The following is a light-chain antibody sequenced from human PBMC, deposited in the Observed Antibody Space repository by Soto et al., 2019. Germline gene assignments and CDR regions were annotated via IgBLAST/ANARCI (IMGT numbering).Light chain of an antibody. J-gene: IGLJ3*02. V-gene: IGLV2-23*02. CDR2: EVG. CDR1: SSDVGNYNL. Sequence: QSALTQPASVSGSPGQSITISCTGTSSDVGNYNLVSWYQQYPGKAPQLLIYEVGNRPSGVSDRFSGSKSGNTASLTISGLQAEDEADYYCCSYARSSTWLFGGGTKVTVL. CDR3: CSYARSSTWL.